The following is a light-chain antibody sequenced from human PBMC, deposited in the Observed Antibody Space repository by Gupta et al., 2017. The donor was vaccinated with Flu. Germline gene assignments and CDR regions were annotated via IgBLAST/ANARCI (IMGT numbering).Light chain of an antibody. V-gene: IGKV3-15*01. Sequence: EIVMTQSPATLSVSPGERTTLSCRASQSVSNDLAWYRQKPGQPPRLLIYGASTRATGIPARFSGSGSGTEFTLTISSLQFEDFAVYYSQQYNDSPLWTFGQGTKVELK. CDR1: QSVSND. CDR2: GAS. CDR3: QQYNDSPLWT. J-gene: IGKJ1*01.